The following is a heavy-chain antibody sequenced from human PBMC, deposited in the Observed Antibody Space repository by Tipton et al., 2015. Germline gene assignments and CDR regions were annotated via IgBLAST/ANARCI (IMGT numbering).Heavy chain of an antibody. J-gene: IGHJ5*02. Sequence: GSLRLSCAASGFTFSDYDMNWIRRAPGKGLEWVGRIKSKTDGGTTDYAAPVKGRFTISRDDSKNTLYLQMNSLKTEDTAVYYCTTVTITWRWFDPWGQGTLVTVSS. D-gene: IGHD2-2*01. CDR3: TTVTITWRWFDP. CDR2: IKSKTDGGTT. CDR1: GFTFSDYD. V-gene: IGHV3-15*01.